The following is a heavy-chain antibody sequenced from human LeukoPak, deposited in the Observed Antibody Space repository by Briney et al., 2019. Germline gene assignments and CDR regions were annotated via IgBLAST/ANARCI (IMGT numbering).Heavy chain of an antibody. CDR2: ISYDGSNK. Sequence: GRSLRLSCATSGFTFSSYAMHWVRQAPGKGLEWVALISYDGSNKYYADSVKGRFTISRDNSKNTLYLQMTSLRAEDTAVCYCARDADISVAGHFDYWGQGTLVTVSS. D-gene: IGHD6-19*01. CDR1: GFTFSSYA. V-gene: IGHV3-30*04. J-gene: IGHJ4*02. CDR3: ARDADISVAGHFDY.